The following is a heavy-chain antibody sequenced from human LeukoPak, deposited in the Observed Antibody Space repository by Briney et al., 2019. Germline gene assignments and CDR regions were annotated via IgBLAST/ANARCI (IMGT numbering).Heavy chain of an antibody. CDR2: INHSGST. J-gene: IGHJ4*02. CDR1: GGSFSGYY. CDR3: ARGYDSSGYYPLNY. V-gene: IGHV4-34*01. D-gene: IGHD3-22*01. Sequence: PSETLSLTCAVYGGSFSGYYWSWIRQPPGKGLEWIGEINHSGSTNYNPSLKSRVTISVDTSKNQFSLKLSSVTAADTAVYYCARGYDSSGYYPLNYWGQGTLVTVSS.